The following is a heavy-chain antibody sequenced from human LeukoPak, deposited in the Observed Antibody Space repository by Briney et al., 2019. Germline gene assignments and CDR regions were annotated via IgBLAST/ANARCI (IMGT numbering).Heavy chain of an antibody. V-gene: IGHV4-59*01. Sequence: SETLSLTCTVSGGSISSYYWSWIRQPPGEGLEWIGYIYYSGSTNYNPSLKSRVTISVDTSKKQFSLKLSSVTAADTAVYYCAGVIYDYGRPDAFDIWGQGTMVTVSS. J-gene: IGHJ3*02. CDR1: GGSISSYY. CDR2: IYYSGST. D-gene: IGHD3-16*01. CDR3: AGVIYDYGRPDAFDI.